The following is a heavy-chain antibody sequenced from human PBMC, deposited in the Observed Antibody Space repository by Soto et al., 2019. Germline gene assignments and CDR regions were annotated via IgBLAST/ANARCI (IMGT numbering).Heavy chain of an antibody. J-gene: IGHJ3*02. CDR1: GYSFTSYW. V-gene: IGHV5-10-1*01. D-gene: IGHD3-22*01. Sequence: PGESLKISCKGSGYSFTSYWIGWVRQLPGKGLEWMGRIDPSDSYTNYSPSFQGHVTISADKSISTAYLQWSSLKASDTAMYYCARRGGPYYYDSSGYRDAFDIWGQGTMVTVSS. CDR3: ARRGGPYYYDSSGYRDAFDI. CDR2: IDPSDSYT.